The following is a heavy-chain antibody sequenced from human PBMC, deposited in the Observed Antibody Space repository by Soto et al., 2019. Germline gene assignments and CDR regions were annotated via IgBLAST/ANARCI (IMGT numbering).Heavy chain of an antibody. CDR1: GYRFTNYW. V-gene: IGHV5-51*01. J-gene: IGHJ6*02. Sequence: GESLKISWRGSGYRFTNYWIAWVRQMPGKGLEWMGTIYPGDSETKYSPSFQGQVTISSDESIRTAYLQWSSLKASDTAMYYCEIFSAGYLGGMDVWAQGNTVPVS. CDR3: EIFSAGYLGGMDV. CDR2: IYPGDSET. D-gene: IGHD3-9*01.